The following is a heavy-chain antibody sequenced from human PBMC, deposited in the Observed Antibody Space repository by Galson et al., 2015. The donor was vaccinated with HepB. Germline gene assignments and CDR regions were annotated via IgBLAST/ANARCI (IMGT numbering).Heavy chain of an antibody. CDR1: GYSFTSYW. J-gene: IGHJ3*02. Sequence: SGAEVKKPGESLKISCKGSGYSFTSYWIGWVRQMPGKGLEWMGIIYPGDSDTRYSPSFQGQVTISADKSISTAYLQWSSLKASDTAIYYCASRLEMATIRVDAFDIWGQGTMLTVSS. D-gene: IGHD5-24*01. CDR2: IYPGDSDT. CDR3: ASRLEMATIRVDAFDI. V-gene: IGHV5-51*01.